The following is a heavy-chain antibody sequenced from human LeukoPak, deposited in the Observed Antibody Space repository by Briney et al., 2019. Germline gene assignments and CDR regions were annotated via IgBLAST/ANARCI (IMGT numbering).Heavy chain of an antibody. Sequence: GGSLRLSCAASGFTVSSNYMSWVRQAPGKGLEWVSVIYSGGSTYYADSVKGRFTISRDNSKNTLYLQMSSLRAEDTAVYYCARLDWNDGVDYWGQGTLVTVSS. D-gene: IGHD1-1*01. CDR3: ARLDWNDGVDY. CDR2: IYSGGST. CDR1: GFTVSSNY. J-gene: IGHJ4*02. V-gene: IGHV3-53*01.